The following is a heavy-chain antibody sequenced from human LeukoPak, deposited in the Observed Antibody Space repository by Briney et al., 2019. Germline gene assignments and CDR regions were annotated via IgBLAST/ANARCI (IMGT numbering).Heavy chain of an antibody. J-gene: IGHJ4*02. CDR1: GFTVSSNY. D-gene: IGHD2-15*01. CDR2: IYSGGST. CDR3: ATSIRYCSGGSCIDY. Sequence: GGSLGLSCAASGFTVSSNYMRWVRQAPGKGLEWVSVIYSGGSTYYADSVKGRFTISRDNSRNTLYLQMNSLRAEDTAVYYCATSIRYCSGGSCIDYWGQGTLVTVSS. V-gene: IGHV3-53*01.